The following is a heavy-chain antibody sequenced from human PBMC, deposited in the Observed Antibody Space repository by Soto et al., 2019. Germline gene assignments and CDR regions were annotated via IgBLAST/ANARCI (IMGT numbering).Heavy chain of an antibody. Sequence: QVQLVQSGAEVKKPGASVKVSCKASGYTLTRYYVHWVRQAPGQGLEWMGKINPSGGSTTYAQKFQGRVIMTSDTSASTVYMDLSSLRYDDTAVYYCARGAGQFGGLDYWGQGTLVTVSS. CDR3: ARGAGQFGGLDY. D-gene: IGHD3-10*01. V-gene: IGHV1-46*01. CDR1: GYTLTRYY. J-gene: IGHJ4*02. CDR2: INPSGGST.